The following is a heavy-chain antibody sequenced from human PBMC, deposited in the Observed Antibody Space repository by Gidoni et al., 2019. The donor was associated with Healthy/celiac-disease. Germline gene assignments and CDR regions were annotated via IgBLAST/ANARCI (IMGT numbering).Heavy chain of an antibody. V-gene: IGHV4-61*01. Sequence: QVQLQESGPGLVKPSETLSLPCTVSGGSVSSGSYYWSWIRQPPGKGLEWIGYIYYSGSTNYNPSLKSRVTISVDTSKNQFSLKLSSVTAADTAVYYCARDGGSSRSINWFDPWGQGTLVTVSS. D-gene: IGHD6-6*01. CDR3: ARDGGSSRSINWFDP. CDR1: GGSVSSGSYY. CDR2: IYYSGST. J-gene: IGHJ5*02.